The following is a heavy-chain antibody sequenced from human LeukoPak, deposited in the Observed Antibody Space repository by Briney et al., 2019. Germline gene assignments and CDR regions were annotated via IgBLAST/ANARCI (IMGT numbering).Heavy chain of an antibody. V-gene: IGHV3-23*01. CDR3: ARGPGPDYFDY. CDR2: ISGSGGSA. CDR1: GFTFSTYA. J-gene: IGHJ4*02. Sequence: PGGSLRLSCAASGFTFSTYAMSWVRQAPGRGLEWVSAISGSGGSAYYADSVKGRFTISRDNSKNTLYLQMNSLRAEDTAVYYCARGPGPDYFDYWGQGTLVTVSS.